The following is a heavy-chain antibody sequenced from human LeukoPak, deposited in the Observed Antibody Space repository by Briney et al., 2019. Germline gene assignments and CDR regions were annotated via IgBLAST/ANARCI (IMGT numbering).Heavy chain of an antibody. V-gene: IGHV4-59*12. CDR3: ARGLYDYVWGSYRKTWFDP. Sequence: PSETLSLTCTVSAGSISLYNTYYWNWIRQSPGKGLEWIGYIYYSGSTSYNPSLKSRVTISVDTFRNQFSLKLSSVTAADTAVYYCARGLYDYVWGSYRKTWFDPWGQGTLVTVSS. D-gene: IGHD3-16*02. CDR2: IYYSGST. CDR1: AGSISLYNTYY. J-gene: IGHJ5*02.